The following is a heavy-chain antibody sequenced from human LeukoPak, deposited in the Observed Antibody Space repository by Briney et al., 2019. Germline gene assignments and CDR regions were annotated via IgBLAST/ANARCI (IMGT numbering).Heavy chain of an antibody. V-gene: IGHV1-2*02. J-gene: IGHJ5*02. Sequence: ASVKVSCKASGYTFTGYYMHWVRQAPGQGLEWMGWINPSSGGTNYAQKFQGRVTMTRDTSISTAYMELSRLRSDDTAVYYCARVYDDYGNNWSDPWGQGTLVTVSS. CDR3: ARVYDDYGNNWSDP. CDR1: GYTFTGYY. D-gene: IGHD4-17*01. CDR2: INPSSGGT.